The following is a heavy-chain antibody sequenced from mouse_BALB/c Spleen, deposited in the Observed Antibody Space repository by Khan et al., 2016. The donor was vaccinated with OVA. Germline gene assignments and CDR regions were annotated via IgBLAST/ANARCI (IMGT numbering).Heavy chain of an antibody. CDR1: GYIFTSYW. D-gene: IGHD6-1*01. J-gene: IGHJ4*01. CDR3: GGSDCGSADDMDY. CDR2: IYPGTGST. Sequence: QVQLQQSGAELVRPGASVKLSCKTSGYIFTSYWIHWLKQRSGRGLAWIARIYPGTGSTYYNDNFKGKATLTADKSSSPAYMQLSSLISKDSADNLRGGSDCGSADDMDYWRQGTSVTVSA. V-gene: IGHV1S132*01.